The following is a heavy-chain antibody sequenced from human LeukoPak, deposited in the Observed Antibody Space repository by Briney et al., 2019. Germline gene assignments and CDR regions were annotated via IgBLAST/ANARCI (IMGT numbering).Heavy chain of an antibody. CDR3: ARDHSNWNYAPDF. CDR1: GYTFTSYD. J-gene: IGHJ4*02. D-gene: IGHD1-7*01. Sequence: ASVKVSCKASGYTFTSYDINWVRQATGQGLQWLGWISAFNGNTNYAQKFRDRVTMSTDTSTGTAYLDVRSLTSDDTAVYYCARDHSNWNYAPDFWGQGTLVIVSS. V-gene: IGHV1-18*01. CDR2: ISAFNGNT.